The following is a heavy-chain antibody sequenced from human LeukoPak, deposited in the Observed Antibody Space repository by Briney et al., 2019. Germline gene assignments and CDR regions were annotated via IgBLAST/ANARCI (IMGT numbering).Heavy chain of an antibody. J-gene: IGHJ4*02. D-gene: IGHD6-19*01. CDR1: GFIFSDYY. CDR2: IDGSSSRT. CDR3: ARGGGIPVAVAYNFDS. Sequence: GGSLRLSCAASGFIFSDYYMSWMRQAPGKGLEWLSYIDGSSSRTNYADSVKGRFTISRDNVKNSLYLQMESLGAEDTAVYYCARGGGIPVAVAYNFDSWGQGTLVTV. V-gene: IGHV3-11*06.